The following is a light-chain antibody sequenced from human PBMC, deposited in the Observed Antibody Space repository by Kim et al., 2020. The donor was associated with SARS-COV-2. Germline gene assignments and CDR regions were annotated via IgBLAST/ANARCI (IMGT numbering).Light chain of an antibody. J-gene: IGKJ3*01. Sequence: ASVGDRVNITCRTTQSISSHLNGYKQKPGRAPKRLLSAESTVQGGVPSRFSGSGSETDFTLTISSLQPDDFATYFCQQSYITPFTFGPGTKVDIK. CDR3: QQSYITPFT. CDR1: QSISSH. V-gene: IGKV1-39*01. CDR2: AES.